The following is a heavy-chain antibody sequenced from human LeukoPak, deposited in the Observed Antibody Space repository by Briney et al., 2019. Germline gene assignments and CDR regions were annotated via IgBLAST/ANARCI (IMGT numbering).Heavy chain of an antibody. CDR3: ARSAAAGTTEFDY. D-gene: IGHD6-13*01. CDR1: GGSISSYY. Sequence: SETLSLTCTVSGGSISSYYWSWIRQPPGKGLEWIGYIYYSGSTNYNPSPKSRVTISVDTSKNQFSLKLSSVTAADTAVYYCARSAAAGTTEFDYWGQGTLVTVSS. CDR2: IYYSGST. J-gene: IGHJ4*02. V-gene: IGHV4-59*01.